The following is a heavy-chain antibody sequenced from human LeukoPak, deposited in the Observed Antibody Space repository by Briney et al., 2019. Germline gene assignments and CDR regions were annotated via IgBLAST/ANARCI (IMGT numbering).Heavy chain of an antibody. V-gene: IGHV3-30*18. Sequence: GGSLRLSCAASGFTFSGYGMHWVRQAPGKGLEWVAVISFDGSNKYYADSVKGRFTFSRDNSKNTLYLQMNSLRAEDTAAYYCAKGVYGDYAPALDYWGQGTLVTVSS. CDR1: GFTFSGYG. CDR2: ISFDGSNK. J-gene: IGHJ4*02. CDR3: AKGVYGDYAPALDY. D-gene: IGHD4-17*01.